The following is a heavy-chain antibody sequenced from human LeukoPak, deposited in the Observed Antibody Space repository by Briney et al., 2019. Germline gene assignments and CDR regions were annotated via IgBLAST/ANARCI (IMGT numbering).Heavy chain of an antibody. CDR1: GFTFSTSG. CDR2: ISGSGGTP. J-gene: IGHJ4*02. CDR3: AKTRGISISGVVPLCDY. V-gene: IGHV3-23*01. Sequence: GGSLRLSCAASGFTFSTSGMTWVRQAPRKGLDWVSIISGSGGTPYYTDSVKGRFTISRDNSKNTLYLQMNSLRAEDTAVYYCAKTRGISISGVVPLCDYWGQGTLVTVSS. D-gene: IGHD3-3*01.